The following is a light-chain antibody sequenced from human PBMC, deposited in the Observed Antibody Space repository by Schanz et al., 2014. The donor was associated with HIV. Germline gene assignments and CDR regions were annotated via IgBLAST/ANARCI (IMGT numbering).Light chain of an antibody. V-gene: IGKV1-17*03. J-gene: IGKJ1*01. CDR3: QQYNNWPET. CDR1: QDIRNY. CDR2: AAS. Sequence: DIQMTQSPSAMSASVGDRVTITCRASQDIRNYLAWFQQKPGKVPERLIYAASRLQSGVPSRFSGSGSGTDYTLTISSLQSEDFAVYYCQQYNNWPETFGQGTKVEIK.